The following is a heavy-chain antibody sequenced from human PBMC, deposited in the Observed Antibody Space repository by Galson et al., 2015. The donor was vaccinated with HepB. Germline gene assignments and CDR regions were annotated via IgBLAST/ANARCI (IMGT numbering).Heavy chain of an antibody. J-gene: IGHJ3*02. CDR3: AKTQDHCSSTSCYSDAFDI. CDR1: GFTFSSYA. V-gene: IGHV3-23*01. D-gene: IGHD2-2*01. Sequence: SLRLSCAASGFTFSSYAMSWVRQAPGKGLEWVSAISGSGGSTYYADSVKGRFTISRDNSKNTLYLQMNSLRAEDTAVYYCAKTQDHCSSTSCYSDAFDIWGQGTMVTVSS. CDR2: ISGSGGST.